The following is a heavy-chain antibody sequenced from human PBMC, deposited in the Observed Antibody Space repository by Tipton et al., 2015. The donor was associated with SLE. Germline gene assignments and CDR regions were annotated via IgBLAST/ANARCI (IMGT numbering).Heavy chain of an antibody. Sequence: TLSLTCTVSGDSIGSHYWNWIRQPPGKGLEWIAYIHYNGETNYKPSLKSRVTISLDRSKSQFSLKVSSVTAADTAVYYCARKIPAVAHFDYWGQGTLVTVSS. J-gene: IGHJ4*02. CDR2: IHYNGET. V-gene: IGHV4-59*11. D-gene: IGHD6-13*01. CDR1: GDSIGSHY. CDR3: ARKIPAVAHFDY.